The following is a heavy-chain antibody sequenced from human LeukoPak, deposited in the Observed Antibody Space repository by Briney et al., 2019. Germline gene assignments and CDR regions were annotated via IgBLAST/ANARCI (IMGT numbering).Heavy chain of an antibody. D-gene: IGHD6-6*01. J-gene: IGHJ6*02. Sequence: ASVKVSRKASGYTFTSYGISWVRQAPGQGLEWMGWISAYNGNTNYAQKLQGRVTMTTDTSTSTAYMELRSLRSDDTAVYYCARDQRSYYYYGMDVWGQGTTVTVSS. CDR1: GYTFTSYG. CDR3: ARDQRSYYYYGMDV. CDR2: ISAYNGNT. V-gene: IGHV1-18*01.